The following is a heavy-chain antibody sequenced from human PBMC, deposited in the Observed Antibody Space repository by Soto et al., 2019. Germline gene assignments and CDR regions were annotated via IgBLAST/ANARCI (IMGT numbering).Heavy chain of an antibody. J-gene: IGHJ4*02. CDR2: IYYSGST. Sequence: KTAETLSLTCTVSGGAISSGDYYCVGIRQPPWNGLEWIGYIYYSGSTYYNPSLKSRVTISVDTSKNQFSLKLSSVTAADTAVYYCARAGQQWLVRGGSDYWGQGTLVTVSS. D-gene: IGHD6-19*01. CDR1: GGAISSGDYY. V-gene: IGHV4-30-4*01. CDR3: ARAGQQWLVRGGSDY.